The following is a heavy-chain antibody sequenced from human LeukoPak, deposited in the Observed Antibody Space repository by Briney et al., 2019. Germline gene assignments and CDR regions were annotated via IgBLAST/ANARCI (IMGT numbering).Heavy chain of an antibody. V-gene: IGHV4-59*01. CDR3: VKDNGRWFDP. Sequence: SETLSLTCSVSGGSMRSNYWSLIRQPPGKGLEWIGNIYYSGSTNYNPSLKSRVTISIDPSKNQFSLKLSSVTAADTAIYYCVKDNGRWFDPWGQGTLVIVSS. J-gene: IGHJ5*02. CDR2: IYYSGST. CDR1: GGSMRSNY. D-gene: IGHD1-26*01.